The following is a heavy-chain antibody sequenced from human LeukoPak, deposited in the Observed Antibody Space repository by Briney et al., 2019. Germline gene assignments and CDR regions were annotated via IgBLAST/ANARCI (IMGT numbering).Heavy chain of an antibody. CDR2: IRYGGSNK. V-gene: IGHV3-30*02. Sequence: GGSLRLSCAASGFTFSSYGMHWVRQAPGKGLEWVAFIRYGGSNKYYADSVKGRFTISRDNSKNTLYLQMNSLRAEDTAVYYCAKGDDYGGKNWFDPWGQGTLVTVSS. J-gene: IGHJ5*02. CDR1: GFTFSSYG. CDR3: AKGDDYGGKNWFDP. D-gene: IGHD4-23*01.